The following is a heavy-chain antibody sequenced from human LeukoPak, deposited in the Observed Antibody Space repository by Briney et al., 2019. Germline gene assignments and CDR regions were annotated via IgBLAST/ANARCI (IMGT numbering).Heavy chain of an antibody. V-gene: IGHV3-30*02. D-gene: IGHD1-26*01. CDR2: IRYDGSNK. Sequence: GGSLRLSCAASGFTFSSYAMHWVRQAPGKGLEWVAFIRYDGSNKYYADSVKGRFTISRDNSKNTLYLQMNSLRAEDTAVYYCARGGSGSYDYWGQGTLVTVSS. J-gene: IGHJ4*02. CDR1: GFTFSSYA. CDR3: ARGGSGSYDY.